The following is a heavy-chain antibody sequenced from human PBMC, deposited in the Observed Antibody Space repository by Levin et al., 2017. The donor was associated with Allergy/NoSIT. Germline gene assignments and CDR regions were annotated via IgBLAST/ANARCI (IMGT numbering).Heavy chain of an antibody. J-gene: IGHJ4*02. CDR1: GFTFSGSA. Sequence: GESLKISCAASGFTFSGSAIHWVRQASGKGLEWVGRIRSKANTYATAYAASVKGRFTISRDDSKTTAYLQMNSLKTEDTAVYDCTRPGGDSSSSPLDYWGQGTLVTVSS. D-gene: IGHD6-6*01. V-gene: IGHV3-73*01. CDR2: IRSKANTYAT. CDR3: TRPGGDSSSSPLDY.